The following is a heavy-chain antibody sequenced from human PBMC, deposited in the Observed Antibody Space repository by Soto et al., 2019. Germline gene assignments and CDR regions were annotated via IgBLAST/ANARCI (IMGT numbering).Heavy chain of an antibody. J-gene: IGHJ4*02. V-gene: IGHV3-23*01. CDR3: AKRWGDFWTYFDY. Sequence: GGSLRLSCAASGFTFSSPAMTWVRQAPGKGLEWVSTISGNGDTTYYADSVQGRFTISRDNSKNTLYLQMNSLRAEDTAVYYCAKRWGDFWTYFDYWGQGTLVTVSS. CDR1: GFTFSSPA. CDR2: ISGNGDTT. D-gene: IGHD3-3*01.